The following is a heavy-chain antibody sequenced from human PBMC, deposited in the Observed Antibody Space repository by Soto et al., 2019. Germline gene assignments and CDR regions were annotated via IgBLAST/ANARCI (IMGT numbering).Heavy chain of an antibody. V-gene: IGHV4-4*07. Sequence: SETLSLTCTVSGGSISSYYWSWIRQPAGKGLEWIGRFYTSASTNYNPSLKSRVTMSVDTSKNQFSLKLSSVTAADTAVYYCAGDISLIVSGMDVWGQGTTVTVSS. CDR1: GGSISSYY. J-gene: IGHJ6*02. CDR3: AGDISLIVSGMDV. D-gene: IGHD3-22*01. CDR2: FYTSAST.